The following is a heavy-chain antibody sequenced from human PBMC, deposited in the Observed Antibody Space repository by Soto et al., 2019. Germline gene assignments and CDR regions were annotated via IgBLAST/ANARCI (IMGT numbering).Heavy chain of an antibody. CDR1: GYTFTSYG. CDR2: ISAYNGNT. CDR3: ARDGADSSHPIWFEP. Sequence: ASVKVSCKASGYTFTSYGISWVGQAPGQGLEWMGWISAYNGNTNYAQKLQGRVTMTTDTSTSTAYMELRSLRSDGTAVYYCARDGADSSHPIWFEPWGQGTLVTVSS. J-gene: IGHJ5*02. D-gene: IGHD6-13*01. V-gene: IGHV1-18*04.